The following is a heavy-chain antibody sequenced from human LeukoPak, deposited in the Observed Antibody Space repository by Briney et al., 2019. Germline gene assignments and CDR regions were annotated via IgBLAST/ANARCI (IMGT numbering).Heavy chain of an antibody. J-gene: IGHJ4*02. CDR2: IYYSGST. D-gene: IGHD1-26*01. V-gene: IGHV4-30-4*08. CDR3: ARDGSRVGATGDY. Sequence: SETLSLTCTVSGGSISCGDYYWSWIRQPPGKGLEGIGYIYYSGSTYYNPSLKSRVTISVDTSKNQFSLKLSSVTAEDTAVYYCARDGSRVGATGDYRGQGTLVTVSS. CDR1: GGSISCGDYY.